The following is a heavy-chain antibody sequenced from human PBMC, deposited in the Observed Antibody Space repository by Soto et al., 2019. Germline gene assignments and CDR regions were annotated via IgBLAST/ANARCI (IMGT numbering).Heavy chain of an antibody. CDR3: ARSIREQWLADY. V-gene: IGHV5-51*01. Sequence: GESLKISCTASGSSFISYWIAWVRQMRGKGLEWMGIMYPGDSDTRYSPSFQGQVTMSADKSISTAYLQWSSLKASDTAIYYCARSIREQWLADYWGQGTLVTVSS. D-gene: IGHD6-19*01. CDR2: MYPGDSDT. J-gene: IGHJ4*02. CDR1: GSSFISYW.